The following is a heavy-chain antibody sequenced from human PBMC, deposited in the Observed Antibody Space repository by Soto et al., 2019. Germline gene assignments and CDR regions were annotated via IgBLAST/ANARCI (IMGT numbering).Heavy chain of an antibody. V-gene: IGHV1-69*01. CDR2: IIPIFGTA. Sequence: QVQLVQSGAEVKKPGSSVKVSCKASGGTFSSYAISWVRQAPGQGLEWMGGIIPIFGTANYAQKFQGRVTITADETTSTAYMERRGLRSGDTAVYNFARGTASSPVNYFDYWGQGTLVTVCS. D-gene: IGHD6-13*01. J-gene: IGHJ4*02. CDR3: ARGTASSPVNYFDY. CDR1: GGTFSSYA.